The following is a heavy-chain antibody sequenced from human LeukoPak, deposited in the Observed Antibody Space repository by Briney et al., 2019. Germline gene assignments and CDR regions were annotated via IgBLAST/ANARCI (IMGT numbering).Heavy chain of an antibody. CDR3: ARDRLMTTVTTGWFDP. Sequence: GGSLRLSCAASGFTSSSYSMNWVRQAPGKGLEWVSSISSSSSYIYYADSVKGRFTISRDNAKNSLYLQMNSLRAEDTAVYYCARDRLMTTVTTGWFDPWGQGTLVTVSS. CDR2: ISSSSSYI. CDR1: GFTSSSYS. D-gene: IGHD4-17*01. J-gene: IGHJ5*02. V-gene: IGHV3-21*01.